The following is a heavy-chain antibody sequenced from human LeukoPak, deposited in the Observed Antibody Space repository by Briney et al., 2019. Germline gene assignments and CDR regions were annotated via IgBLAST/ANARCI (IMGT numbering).Heavy chain of an antibody. CDR3: AKIGVSGSTGNWFDP. J-gene: IGHJ5*02. CDR2: ISYDGSNK. D-gene: IGHD3-10*01. V-gene: IGHV3-30*18. Sequence: QPGGSLRLSCAASGFTFSSYSMNWVRQAPGKGLEWVAIISYDGSNKYYADSVKGRFTISRDNSKNTLYLQMNSLRVEDTAVYYCAKIGVSGSTGNWFDPWGQGTLVTVSS. CDR1: GFTFSSYS.